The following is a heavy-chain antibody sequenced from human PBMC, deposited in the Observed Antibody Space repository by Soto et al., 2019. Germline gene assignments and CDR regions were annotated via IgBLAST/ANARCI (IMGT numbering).Heavy chain of an antibody. J-gene: IGHJ6*02. CDR3: ASYRCTTDRGYTHHFAV. CDR2: ISVYTGNT. D-gene: IGHD3-16*02. CDR1: GYNFTRYG. V-gene: IGHV1-18*04. Sequence: QVQLVQSGGGVTKPGASVKFSFKSSGYNFTRYGVSWVRQAPGQGRDWLGWISVYTGNTKQSQKFQHRVTLTTGASNRTAYMEQRSLRSDDTAVYDCASYRCTTDRGYTHHFAVWGQGTTVTVSS.